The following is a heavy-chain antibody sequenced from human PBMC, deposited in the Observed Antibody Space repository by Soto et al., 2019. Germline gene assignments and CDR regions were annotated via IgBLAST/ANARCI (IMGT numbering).Heavy chain of an antibody. V-gene: IGHV3-49*04. J-gene: IGHJ6*02. CDR2: IRSKAYGGTT. Sequence: PGGSLRLSCTASGFTLGDYAMSWVRQAQGKGLEWVSFIRSKAYGGTTENAASVKGRFTISRDDSKSIAYLQMNSLKTEDTAVYYCTRHWGGYYYGMDVWGQGTTVTVSS. CDR1: GFTLGDYA. D-gene: IGHD3-10*01. CDR3: TRHWGGYYYGMDV.